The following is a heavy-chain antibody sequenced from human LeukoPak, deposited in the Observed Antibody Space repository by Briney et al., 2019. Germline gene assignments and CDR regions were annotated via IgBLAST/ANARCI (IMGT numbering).Heavy chain of an antibody. J-gene: IGHJ4*02. CDR3: ARIVVVTTLSDYYFDY. D-gene: IGHD3-22*01. CDR2: IYYSGAT. Sequence: PSQTLSLTCTVSGDSISNGDYYWSWIRQHPEKGLECIGHIYYSGATYYNPSLKSRLTISVDTPKSQFSLKLSSVTAADTAVYYCARIVVVTTLSDYYFDYWGQGTLVTVSS. V-gene: IGHV4-30-4*08. CDR1: GDSISNGDYY.